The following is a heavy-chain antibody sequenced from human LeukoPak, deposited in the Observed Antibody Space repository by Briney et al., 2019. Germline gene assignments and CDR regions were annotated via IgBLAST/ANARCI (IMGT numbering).Heavy chain of an antibody. J-gene: IGHJ4*02. CDR2: ISGSGGST. CDR1: GFTFSSYA. D-gene: IGHD6-13*01. V-gene: IGHV3-23*01. Sequence: PGGSLRLSCAASGFTFSSYAMSWVRQAPGKGLEWVSAISGSGGSTYYADSVKGRFTIYRDNSKNTLYLQMNSLRAEDTAVYYCAKDFAGYSSSWYWDFDYGGQGTLVTVSS. CDR3: AKDFAGYSSSWYWDFDY.